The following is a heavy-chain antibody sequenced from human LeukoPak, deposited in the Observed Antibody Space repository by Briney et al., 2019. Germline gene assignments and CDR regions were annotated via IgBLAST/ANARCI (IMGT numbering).Heavy chain of an antibody. CDR2: INHSGST. D-gene: IGHD2-15*01. Sequence: SETLSLTCAVYGGSFSGYYWSWIRQPPGKGLEWIGEINHSGSTNYNPSLKSRVTISVDTSKNQFSLKLSSVTAADTAVYYCAGSVGVVVAAIDYWGQGTLVTVSS. CDR1: GGSFSGYY. CDR3: AGSVGVVVAAIDY. V-gene: IGHV4-34*01. J-gene: IGHJ4*02.